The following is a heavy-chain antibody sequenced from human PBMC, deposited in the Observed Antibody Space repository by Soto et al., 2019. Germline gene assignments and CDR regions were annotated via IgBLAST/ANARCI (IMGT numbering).Heavy chain of an antibody. CDR1: DGTLISRGGR. J-gene: IGHJ6*03. V-gene: IGHV4-31*03. D-gene: IGHD2-2*01. CDR2: IYYSGST. Sequence: TVADGTLISRGGRRSWNHQHPGKGLEWIGCIYYSGSTYSNPSLKSRVTISVDTSKNQFSLKLSSVTAADTAVYYCAREEVVPAAMPGHYYYYMDVWGKGTTVTV. CDR3: AREEVVPAAMPGHYYYYMDV.